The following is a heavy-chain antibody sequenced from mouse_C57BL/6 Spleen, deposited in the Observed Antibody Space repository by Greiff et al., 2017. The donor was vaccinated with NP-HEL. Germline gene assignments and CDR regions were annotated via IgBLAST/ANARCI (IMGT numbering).Heavy chain of an antibody. V-gene: IGHV1-82*01. CDR2: IYPGDGDT. D-gene: IGHD2-4*01. Sequence: VQRVESGPELVKPGASVKISCKASGYAFSSSWMNWVKQRPGKGLEWIGRIYPGDGDTNYNGKFKGKATLTADKSSSTAYMQLSSLTSEDSAVYFCARRDYDGGFAYWGQGTLVTVSA. CDR1: GYAFSSSW. CDR3: ARRDYDGGFAY. J-gene: IGHJ3*01.